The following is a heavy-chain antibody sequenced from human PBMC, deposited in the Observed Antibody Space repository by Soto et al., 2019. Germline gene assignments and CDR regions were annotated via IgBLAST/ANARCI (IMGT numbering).Heavy chain of an antibody. CDR2: IIPILGIA. CDR3: ARGAITFGAGNYYYYGMDV. V-gene: IGHV1-69*02. D-gene: IGHD3-16*01. J-gene: IGHJ6*02. Sequence: ASVKVSCKASGGTFSSYTISWVRQAPGQGLEWMGRIIPILGIANYAQKFQGRVTITADKSTSTAYMELRSLRSDDTAVYYCARGAITFGAGNYYYYGMDVWG. CDR1: GGTFSSYT.